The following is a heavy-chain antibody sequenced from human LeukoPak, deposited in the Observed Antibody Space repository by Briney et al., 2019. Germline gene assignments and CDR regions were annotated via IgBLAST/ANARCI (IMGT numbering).Heavy chain of an antibody. V-gene: IGHV4-59*01. CDR2: IYYSWST. CDR1: GGSISSYY. CDR3: ARSEGGYSGYDYSDY. J-gene: IGHJ4*02. D-gene: IGHD5-12*01. Sequence: SETLSLTCTVSGGSISSYYWSWIRKPPGKGLEWIGYIYYSWSTNYNPSLKSRVTISVDTSKNQFSLKLSSVTAADTAVYYCARSEGGYSGYDYSDYWGQGTLVTVSS.